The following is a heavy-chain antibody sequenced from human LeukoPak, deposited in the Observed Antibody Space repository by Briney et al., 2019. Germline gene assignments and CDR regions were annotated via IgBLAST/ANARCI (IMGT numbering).Heavy chain of an antibody. V-gene: IGHV5-51*01. Sequence: GESLKISCKASGYSFTNYWIAWVRQMPGKGLEWMGILYPGDSDARYSPSFQGQVTISADKSISTAYLQWSSLKASDSAIYYCARQSPAGSGEYYYYMDVWAKGTTVTVS. CDR1: GYSFTNYW. CDR3: ARQSPAGSGEYYYYMDV. CDR2: LYPGDSDA. D-gene: IGHD3-16*01. J-gene: IGHJ6*03.